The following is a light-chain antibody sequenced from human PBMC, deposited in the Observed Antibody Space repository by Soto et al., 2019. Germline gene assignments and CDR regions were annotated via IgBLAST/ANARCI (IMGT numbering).Light chain of an antibody. CDR2: TNS. Sequence: QSVLTHPPSVSWAPGQRVTISCTGSSSNIGAGYDVHWYQQLPGTAPKLLIYTNSIRPSGVPGRFSGSKSGTSASLAITGLQAEDEADYFCQSYDSSLSGYVFGTGTNVTVL. CDR1: SSNIGAGYD. V-gene: IGLV1-40*01. CDR3: QSYDSSLSGYV. J-gene: IGLJ1*01.